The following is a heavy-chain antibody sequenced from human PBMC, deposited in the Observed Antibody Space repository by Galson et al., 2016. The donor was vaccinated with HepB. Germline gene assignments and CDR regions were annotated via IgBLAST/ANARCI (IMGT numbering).Heavy chain of an antibody. CDR1: GFTFSSYA. CDR3: AAHSAKDY. J-gene: IGHJ4*02. Sequence: SLRLSCAASGFTFSSYAMHWVRQAPGKGLEWVAVISYDGNNKYYADSVKGRFTISRDNSKNTLYLQMNSLRAEDTAVYYCAAHSAKDYWGQGTLVTVSS. CDR2: ISYDGNNK. V-gene: IGHV3-30*14. D-gene: IGHD6-13*01.